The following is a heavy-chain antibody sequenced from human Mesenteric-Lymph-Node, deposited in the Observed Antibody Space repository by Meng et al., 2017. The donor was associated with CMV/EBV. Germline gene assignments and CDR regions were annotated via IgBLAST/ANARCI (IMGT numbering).Heavy chain of an antibody. J-gene: IGHJ4*02. V-gene: IGHV3-9*01. Sequence: GGSLRLSCAASGFTFDDYAMHWVRQVPGKGLEWVSGISWNSGTIDYADSVKGRFTISGDNAKNSLYLQMNSLRAEDTAFYYCAKDQSGYYGGLDYWGQGTLVTVSS. CDR2: ISWNSGTI. D-gene: IGHD5-12*01. CDR3: AKDQSGYYGGLDY. CDR1: GFTFDDYA.